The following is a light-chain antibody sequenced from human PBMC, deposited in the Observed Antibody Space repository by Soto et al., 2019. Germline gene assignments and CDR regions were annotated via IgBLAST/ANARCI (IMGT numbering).Light chain of an antibody. CDR2: DVN. V-gene: IGLV2-14*03. CDR3: NSYSTSSTPLV. J-gene: IGLJ2*01. Sequence: QSALTQPASVSGSPGQSITISCTGTSSDVGGYDYVSWYQQHPGKAPRLMIYDVNNRPSGVSNRFSGSKSGNTASLTTSGLQAEDEADYYCNSYSTSSTPLVFGGGTKLTVL. CDR1: SSDVGGYDY.